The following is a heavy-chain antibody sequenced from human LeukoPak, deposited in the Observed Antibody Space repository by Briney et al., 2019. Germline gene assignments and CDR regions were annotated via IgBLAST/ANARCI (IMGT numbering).Heavy chain of an antibody. Sequence: ASVKVSCKASGYTFTSYDINWVRQATGQGLEWMGWMNPNSGNTGYAQKFQGRVTMTRNTSISTAYMELSSLRSDDTAVYYCARGSRQGWVGLQSDYDLDYWGQGTLVTVSS. V-gene: IGHV1-8*01. D-gene: IGHD4-17*01. CDR2: MNPNSGNT. CDR1: GYTFTSYD. CDR3: ARGSRQGWVGLQSDYDLDY. J-gene: IGHJ4*02.